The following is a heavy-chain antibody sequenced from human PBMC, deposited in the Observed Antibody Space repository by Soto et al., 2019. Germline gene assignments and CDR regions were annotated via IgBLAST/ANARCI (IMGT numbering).Heavy chain of an antibody. CDR1: GGSFSGYD. D-gene: IGHD2-8*02. V-gene: IGHV4-34*01. J-gene: IGHJ4*02. CDR2: INHSRST. CDR3: ARDKITGLFDY. Sequence: QVQLQQWGGGLLKPSETLSLTCAVYGGSFSGYDWTWIRQPPGTGLEWIGEINHSRSTNYNPSLKRRVPIAVDTSKNQFSLKLTSVTAADTAVYYCARDKITGLFDYWGQGTLVTVSS.